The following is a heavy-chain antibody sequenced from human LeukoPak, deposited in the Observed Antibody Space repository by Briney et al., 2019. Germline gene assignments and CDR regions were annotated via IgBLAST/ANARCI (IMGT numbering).Heavy chain of an antibody. CDR1: GFTVSSSY. CDR2: IYSAGST. Sequence: PGGSLRLSCAASGFTVSSSYMSWVRQAPGKGLEWVSVIYSAGSTYYADSVKGRFTTSRDNSKNTLYLQMNSLRAEDTAVYYCARDRGYSYVYSFDYWGQGTLVTVSS. J-gene: IGHJ4*02. CDR3: ARDRGYSYVYSFDY. D-gene: IGHD5-18*01. V-gene: IGHV3-53*01.